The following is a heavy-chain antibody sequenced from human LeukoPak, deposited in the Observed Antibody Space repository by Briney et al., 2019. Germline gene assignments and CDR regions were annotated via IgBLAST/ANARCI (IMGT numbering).Heavy chain of an antibody. CDR3: ARGYSGYETLYYYYGMDV. CDR2: INPNSGGT. D-gene: IGHD5-12*01. J-gene: IGHJ6*02. V-gene: IGHV1-2*04. CDR1: GYTFTGYY. Sequence: ASVKASCKASGYTFTGYYMHWVRQAPGQGLEWMGWINPNSGGTNYAQKFQGWVTMTRDTSISTAHMELSSLRSEDTAVYYCARGYSGYETLYYYYGMDVWGQGTTVTVSS.